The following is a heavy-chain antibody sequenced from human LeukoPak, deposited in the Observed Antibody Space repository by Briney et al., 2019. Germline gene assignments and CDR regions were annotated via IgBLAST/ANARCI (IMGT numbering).Heavy chain of an antibody. J-gene: IGHJ4*02. CDR2: MQYTGNS. CDR1: GGSISTYY. CDR3: ARDAEHSYGRYFAY. Sequence: KPSETLSLICTVSGGSISTYYWNWIRKTPGKGLEWIGFMQYTGNSKYNPPLKSRVTMLVDTSKNQFSLKLSSVTAADTAVYYCARDAEHSYGRYFAYWGQGILVTVSS. V-gene: IGHV4-59*01. D-gene: IGHD5-18*01.